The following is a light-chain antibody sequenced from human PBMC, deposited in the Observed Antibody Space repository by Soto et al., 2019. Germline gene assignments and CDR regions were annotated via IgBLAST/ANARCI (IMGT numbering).Light chain of an antibody. CDR2: GAS. CDR3: QQYNKWPRT. V-gene: IGKV3-15*01. J-gene: IGKJ1*01. CDR1: QSVRDS. Sequence: EVVMTQSPATVSVSPGERATFSCRASQSVRDSLAWYQQTPGQAPRLLIYGASTRATGTPARFSGSGSGTEFTLTISSPQSEDSAVYCRQQYNKWPRTFGQGTKVEIK.